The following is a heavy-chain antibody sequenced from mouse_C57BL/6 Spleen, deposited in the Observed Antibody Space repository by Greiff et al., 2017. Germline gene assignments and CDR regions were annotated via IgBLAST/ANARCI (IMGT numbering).Heavy chain of an antibody. D-gene: IGHD2-3*01. CDR1: GYTFTSYW. Sequence: QVQLQQPGTELVKPGASVKLSCKASGYTFTSYWMHWVKQRPGQGLEWIGNINPSNGGTNYNEKFKGKAPLTVDKSSSSAYMQLSSLTSEDSAVYYCARPIYDGYYGYAMDYWGQGTSVTVSS. CDR2: INPSNGGT. V-gene: IGHV1-53*01. CDR3: ARPIYDGYYGYAMDY. J-gene: IGHJ4*01.